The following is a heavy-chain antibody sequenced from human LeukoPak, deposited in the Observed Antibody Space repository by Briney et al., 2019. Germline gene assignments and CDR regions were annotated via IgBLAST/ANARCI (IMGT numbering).Heavy chain of an antibody. J-gene: IGHJ3*02. V-gene: IGHV1-69*13. D-gene: IGHD2-2*01. CDR1: GYTFTSYY. Sequence: ASVKVSCKASGYTFTSYYMHWVRQAPGQGLEWMGGIIPIFGTANYAQKFQGRVTITADESTSTAYMELSSLRSEDTAVYYCARDRGSSAPSDAFDIWGQGTMVTVSS. CDR3: ARDRGSSAPSDAFDI. CDR2: IIPIFGTA.